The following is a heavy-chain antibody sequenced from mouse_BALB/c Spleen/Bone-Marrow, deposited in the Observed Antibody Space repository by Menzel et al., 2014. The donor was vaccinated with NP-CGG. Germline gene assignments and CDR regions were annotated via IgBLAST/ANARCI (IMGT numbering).Heavy chain of an antibody. D-gene: IGHD4-1*01. J-gene: IGHJ1*01. CDR2: ISSGSTAI. Sequence: EVQRVESGGGLVQPGGSRKLSCAASGLTFSSFGMHWVRQAPEKGLEWVAYISSGSTAICYADTVKGRFTISRDNPKNTLFLQMTSLGSEDTAMYYCARGGNWDDFDVWGAGTTVTVSS. CDR3: ARGGNWDDFDV. V-gene: IGHV5-17*02. CDR1: GLTFSSFG.